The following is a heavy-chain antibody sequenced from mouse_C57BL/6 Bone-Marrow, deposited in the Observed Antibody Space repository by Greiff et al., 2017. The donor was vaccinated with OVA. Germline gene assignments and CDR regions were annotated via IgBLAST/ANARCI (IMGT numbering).Heavy chain of an antibody. Sequence: VQLQQSGAELVKPGASVKLSCKASGYTFTSYWMHWVKQRPGQGLEWIGMIHPNSGSTNYNEKFKSKATLTVDKSSSTAYMQLSSLTSEDSAVYYCARWDYYGSSYVGFAYWGQGTLVTVSA. CDR3: ARWDYYGSSYVGFAY. D-gene: IGHD1-1*01. CDR1: GYTFTSYW. CDR2: IHPNSGST. V-gene: IGHV1-64*01. J-gene: IGHJ3*01.